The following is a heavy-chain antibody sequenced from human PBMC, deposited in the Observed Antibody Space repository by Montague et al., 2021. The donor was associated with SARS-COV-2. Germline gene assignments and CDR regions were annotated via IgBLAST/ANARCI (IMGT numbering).Heavy chain of an antibody. Sequence: TLSLTCTVSGDSITSGGYFWNWIRQHPGKGQEYIGAISYSGSTYYXPSLTSRVSISMDTSKNAFSLSLHSVTAADTAVYFCAASGRRGYSNPFHHCGRGSLVTVSS. CDR2: ISYSGST. J-gene: IGHJ4*02. CDR3: AASGRRGYSNPFHH. CDR1: GDSITSGGYF. D-gene: IGHD4-11*01. V-gene: IGHV4-31*03.